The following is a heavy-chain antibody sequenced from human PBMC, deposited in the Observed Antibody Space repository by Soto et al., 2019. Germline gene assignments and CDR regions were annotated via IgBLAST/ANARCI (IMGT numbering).Heavy chain of an antibody. V-gene: IGHV3-7*01. Sequence: EVQVVESGGGLVQPGGSLRLSCAGTGFTFGRHWMTWVRQAPGKGLEWVANIKEDGSEIYYVDSVKGRFTISRDNAKNSVYLQMNSLRAEDTALYYCASDTYGDNGQVLDSWGQGTLVTVSS. D-gene: IGHD4-17*01. CDR2: IKEDGSEI. CDR3: ASDTYGDNGQVLDS. CDR1: GFTFGRHW. J-gene: IGHJ4*02.